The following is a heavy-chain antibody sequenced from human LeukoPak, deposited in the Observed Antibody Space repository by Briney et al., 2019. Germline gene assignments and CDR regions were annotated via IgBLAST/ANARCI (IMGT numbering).Heavy chain of an antibody. CDR3: ARGWRHYYDRSGYYDY. Sequence: SETLSLTCAVYGGSFSGYYWSWIRQPPGKGLEWIGEINRSGSTNYNPSLKSRVTISVDTSKNQFSLKLSSVTAADTAVYYCARGWRHYYDRSGYYDYWGQGTLVTVSS. D-gene: IGHD3-22*01. V-gene: IGHV4-34*01. J-gene: IGHJ4*02. CDR1: GGSFSGYY. CDR2: INRSGST.